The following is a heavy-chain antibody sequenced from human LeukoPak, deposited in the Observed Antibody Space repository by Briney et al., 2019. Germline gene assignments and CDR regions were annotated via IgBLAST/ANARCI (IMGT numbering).Heavy chain of an antibody. CDR2: ISSSSSTI. V-gene: IGHV3-48*01. D-gene: IGHD2-21*01. CDR1: GFTFSSYS. Sequence: GGSLRLSCAASGFTFSSYSMNWVRQAPGKGLEWVSYISSSSSTIYYADSVKGRFTISRDNSKNTLYLQMSSLRAEDTAVYYCAKEFNRGLPDYWGQGTLVTVPS. J-gene: IGHJ4*02. CDR3: AKEFNRGLPDY.